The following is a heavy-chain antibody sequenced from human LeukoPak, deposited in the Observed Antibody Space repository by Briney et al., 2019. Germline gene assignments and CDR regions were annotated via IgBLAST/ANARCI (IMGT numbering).Heavy chain of an antibody. J-gene: IGHJ6*03. Sequence: PSETLPLTCTVSGGSISSYYWSWIRQPPGKGLEWIGYIYYSGSTNYNPSLKSRVTISVDTSKNQFSLKLSSVTAADTAVYYCARSLIGYCSSTSCYALSPYYMDVWGKGTTVTVSS. CDR1: GGSISSYY. CDR2: IYYSGST. CDR3: ARSLIGYCSSTSCYALSPYYMDV. V-gene: IGHV4-59*01. D-gene: IGHD2-2*01.